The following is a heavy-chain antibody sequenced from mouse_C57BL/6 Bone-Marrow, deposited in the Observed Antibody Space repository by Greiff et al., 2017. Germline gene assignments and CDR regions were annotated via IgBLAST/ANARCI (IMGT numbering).Heavy chain of an antibody. CDR1: GYTFTSYW. V-gene: IGHV1-69*01. CDR2: IDPSDSYT. Sequence: QVQLQQPGAELVMPGASVKLSCKASGYTFTSYWMHWVQQRPGQGLEWIGEIDPSDSYTNYNQKFKGKSTLTVDKSSSTAYMQLSSLTSEDSAVYYCAREGGFAYWGQGTLVTVSA. CDR3: AREGGFAY. J-gene: IGHJ3*01.